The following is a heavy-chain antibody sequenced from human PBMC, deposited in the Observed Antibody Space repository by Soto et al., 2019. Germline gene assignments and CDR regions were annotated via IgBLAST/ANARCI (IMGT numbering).Heavy chain of an antibody. CDR3: ARNYYDSSGYYYRYYYYGMDV. J-gene: IGHJ6*02. Sequence: SETLSLTCTVSGGSISSYYWSWIRQPPGKGLEWIGYIYYSGSTNYNPSLKSRVTISVDTSRNQFSLKLSSVTAADTAVYYCARNYYDSSGYYYRYYYYGMDVWGQGTTVTVSS. V-gene: IGHV4-59*01. CDR1: GGSISSYY. D-gene: IGHD3-22*01. CDR2: IYYSGST.